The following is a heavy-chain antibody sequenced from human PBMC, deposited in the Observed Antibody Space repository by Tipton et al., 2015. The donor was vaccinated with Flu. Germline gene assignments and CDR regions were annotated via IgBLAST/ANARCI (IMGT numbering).Heavy chain of an antibody. D-gene: IGHD1-1*01. CDR3: ARGNWNSNYDNWFDP. CDR1: GASVNIENSY. Sequence: TLSLTCTVSGASVNIENSYWVWIRKSLGRGLEWIGTIYNTGLTNYNPSLKSRVTVSLDMSKNQFSLNVGLVTAADTATYFCARGNWNSNYDNWFDPWGQGTPVTVSS. V-gene: IGHV4-39*07. CDR2: IYNTGLT. J-gene: IGHJ5*02.